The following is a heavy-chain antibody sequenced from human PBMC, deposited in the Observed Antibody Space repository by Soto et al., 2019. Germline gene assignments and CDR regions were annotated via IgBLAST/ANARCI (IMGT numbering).Heavy chain of an antibody. CDR1: GGSISSYY. Sequence: SETLSLTCTVSGGSISSYYWSWIRQPPGKGLEWIGYIYYSGSTNYNPSLKSRVTISVDTSKNQFSLKLSSVTAADTAVYYCARHNGYYYYYMDVWGEGTTVTVSS. D-gene: IGHD2-8*01. CDR3: ARHNGYYYYYMDV. J-gene: IGHJ6*03. V-gene: IGHV4-59*01. CDR2: IYYSGST.